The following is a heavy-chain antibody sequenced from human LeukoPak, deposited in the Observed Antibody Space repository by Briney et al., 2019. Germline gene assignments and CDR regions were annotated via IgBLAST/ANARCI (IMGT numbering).Heavy chain of an antibody. D-gene: IGHD1-1*01. V-gene: IGHV3-74*01. CDR1: GFNFNDYW. CDR3: ARDTTGDTGGVFDS. Sequence: GGSLRLSCAASGFNFNDYWMHWVRQGPGKGLVWVSRINSDGRSIDYADSVKGRFTISRDNARNSLHLQMNSLRAEDTAVYYCARDTTGDTGGVFDSWGQGTLVTVSS. J-gene: IGHJ4*02. CDR2: INSDGRSI.